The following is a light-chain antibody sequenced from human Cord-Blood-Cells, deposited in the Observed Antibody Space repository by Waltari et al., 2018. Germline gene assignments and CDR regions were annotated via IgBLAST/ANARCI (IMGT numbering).Light chain of an antibody. J-gene: IGLJ2*01. V-gene: IGLV3-1*01. CDR3: QAWDSSLRV. Sequence: SYELTQPPSVSVSPGQTASITRSGDKSGDKYACWYQQKPGQSPVLVIYQDSKRPSGIPERFSGSNSGNTATLTISGTQAMDEADYYCQAWDSSLRVFGGGTKLTVL. CDR1: KSGDKY. CDR2: QDS.